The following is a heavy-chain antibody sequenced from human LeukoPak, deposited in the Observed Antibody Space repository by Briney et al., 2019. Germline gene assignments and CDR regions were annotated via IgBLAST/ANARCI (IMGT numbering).Heavy chain of an antibody. J-gene: IGHJ4*02. V-gene: IGHV1-69*13. CDR2: IIPIFGTA. D-gene: IGHD3-22*01. Sequence: SVNVSCKASGGTFSSYAISWVRQAPGQGLEWMGGIIPIFGTANYAQKFQGRVTITADESTSTAYMELSSLRSEDTAVYYCARDGPLGSSGYYWHYWGQGTLVTVSS. CDR3: ARDGPLGSSGYYWHY. CDR1: GGTFSSYA.